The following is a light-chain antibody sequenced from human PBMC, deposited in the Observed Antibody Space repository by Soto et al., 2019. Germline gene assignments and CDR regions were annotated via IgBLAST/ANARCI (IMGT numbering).Light chain of an antibody. Sequence: QSVLTQPPSASGSPGQSVTISCTGTSSDVGGYNFVSWYQQHPGKAPKLMIYEVTKRPSGVPDRFSGSKSGNTASLTVSGLQPEDEAAYYCSSYAGNNIWVFGGGTQLTVL. CDR2: EVT. CDR1: SSDVGGYNF. V-gene: IGLV2-8*01. CDR3: SSYAGNNIWV. J-gene: IGLJ3*02.